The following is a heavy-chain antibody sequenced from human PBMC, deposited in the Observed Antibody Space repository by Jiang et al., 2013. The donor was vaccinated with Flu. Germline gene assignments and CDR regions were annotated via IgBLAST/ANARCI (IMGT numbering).Heavy chain of an antibody. CDR1: GGSISSNNW. D-gene: IGHD3-10*01. V-gene: IGHV4-4*02. CDR2: IYRSGST. J-gene: IGHJ4*02. CDR3: ARDRDGSGSPNY. Sequence: SLTCTVSGGSISSNNWWSWVRQPPGKGLEWIGEIYRSGSTNYTPSLKSRVTISVDKSKNQFSLKLRFVTAADTAVYYCARDRDGSGSPNYWGQGTLVTVSS.